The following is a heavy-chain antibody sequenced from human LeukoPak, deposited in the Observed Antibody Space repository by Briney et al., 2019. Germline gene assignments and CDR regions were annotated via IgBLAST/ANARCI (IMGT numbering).Heavy chain of an antibody. CDR2: INCYSGGT. V-gene: IGHV1-2*02. D-gene: IGHD4-17*01. CDR1: GYTFSGYY. CDR3: AIAVPNTVYGMDV. J-gene: IGHJ6*02. Sequence: GASVTVSFKASGYTFSGYYMHWVRQAPGQGREWMGWINCYSGGTTYAQEFQGRVTMTRDTSISTAYMELSRLRSDDTPVYYCAIAVPNTVYGMDVWGPGTSVTVSS.